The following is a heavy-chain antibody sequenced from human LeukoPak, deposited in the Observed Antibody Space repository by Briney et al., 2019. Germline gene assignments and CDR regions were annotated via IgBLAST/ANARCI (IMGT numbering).Heavy chain of an antibody. J-gene: IGHJ4*02. D-gene: IGHD1-1*01. Sequence: PSGTLSLTCAVSGGSISSGSWWGWIRQPPGQGLEWIGSLSNSGNTYYNPSLKSRVTISVDTSKNEFSLKLSSVTTADTAVYYCVRWTAGTTEDSWGQGTLVTVSS. CDR2: LSNSGNT. CDR1: GGSISSGSW. V-gene: IGHV4-39*01. CDR3: VRWTAGTTEDS.